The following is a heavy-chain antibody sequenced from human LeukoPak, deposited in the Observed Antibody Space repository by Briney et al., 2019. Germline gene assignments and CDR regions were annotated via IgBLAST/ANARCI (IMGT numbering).Heavy chain of an antibody. CDR3: ARGRDRSKAGDL. Sequence: SETLSLTCAVHGGSCDDYYCSWIRRPPGKGLEWIGEIHPHGIFYYNSSLTSRVTISIDTSKSQFSLRLTSVTAADTAFYFCARGRDRSKAGDLWGQGSLVTVSS. CDR2: IHPHGIF. D-gene: IGHD5-24*01. CDR1: GGSCDDYY. J-gene: IGHJ5*02. V-gene: IGHV4-34*01.